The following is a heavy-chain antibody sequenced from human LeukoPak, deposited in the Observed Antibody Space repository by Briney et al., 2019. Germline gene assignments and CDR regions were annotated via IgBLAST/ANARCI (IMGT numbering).Heavy chain of an antibody. CDR3: AREVPTGTSFDY. CDR1: GFTFSTYR. CDR2: IKADGGEK. Sequence: GGSLRLSCAASGFTFSTYRMNWFRQTPGKGLEWVAKIKADGGEKDHVASVKGRFTISRDNAKNSLYLQMNSLRVEDTAVYYCAREVPTGTSFDYWAQGTLVTVSS. D-gene: IGHD4-17*01. V-gene: IGHV3-7*01. J-gene: IGHJ4*02.